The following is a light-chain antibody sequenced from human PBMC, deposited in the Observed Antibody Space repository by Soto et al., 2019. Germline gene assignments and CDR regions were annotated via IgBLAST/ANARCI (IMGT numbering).Light chain of an antibody. J-gene: IGLJ3*02. Sequence: SALTQPASVSGSPGQSITISCTGTSSDVGGYNFVSWYQQHPGKAPKLMIYEVTNRPSGVSIRFSGSKSGNTASLTISGLQTEDEADYFCSSYTRQNTRVFGGGTKVTVL. CDR3: SSYTRQNTRV. CDR2: EVT. V-gene: IGLV2-14*01. CDR1: SSDVGGYNF.